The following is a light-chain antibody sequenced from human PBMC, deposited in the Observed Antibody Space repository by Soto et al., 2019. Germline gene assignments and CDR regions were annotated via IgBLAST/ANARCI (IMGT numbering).Light chain of an antibody. CDR3: NSQTSSGIRV. CDR2: EVT. Sequence: QSVLTQPASVSGSPGQSITISCTGTSSDFGGFNHVSWYQHHPGKAPKPIIYEVTYRPSGVSNRFSCSKSGYTASLTISGLQAEDEADYYCNSQTSSGIRVFGTGTKLTVL. J-gene: IGLJ1*01. CDR1: SSDFGGFNH. V-gene: IGLV2-14*01.